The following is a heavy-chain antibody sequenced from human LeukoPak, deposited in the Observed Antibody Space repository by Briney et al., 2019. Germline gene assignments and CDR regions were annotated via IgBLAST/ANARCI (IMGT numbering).Heavy chain of an antibody. V-gene: IGHV3-21*01. J-gene: IGHJ3*02. CDR1: GFTFSSYS. D-gene: IGHD3-22*01. Sequence: GGSLRLSCAASGFTFSSYSMNWVRQAPGKGLEWVSSISSSSSYIYYADSVKGRFTISRDNAKNSLYLQMNSLRAEDTAVYYCASPPSYYYDSSGYSDAFDIWGQGTVVTVSS. CDR2: ISSSSSYI. CDR3: ASPPSYYYDSSGYSDAFDI.